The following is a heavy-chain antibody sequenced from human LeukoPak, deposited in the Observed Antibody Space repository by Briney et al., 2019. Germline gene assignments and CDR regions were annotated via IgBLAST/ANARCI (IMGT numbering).Heavy chain of an antibody. CDR3: AREVITTTHVDY. V-gene: IGHV4-61*01. Sequence: PSETLSLTCTVSGGSVTSDSCFWSWIRQPPGKGLEWIGYIHYNEGTNYNPSLESRVTISADTSKNQFSLKLNSVTAADTAVYYCAREVITTTHVDYWGQGTLVTVSS. D-gene: IGHD3-22*01. CDR1: GGSVTSDSCF. J-gene: IGHJ4*02. CDR2: IHYNEGT.